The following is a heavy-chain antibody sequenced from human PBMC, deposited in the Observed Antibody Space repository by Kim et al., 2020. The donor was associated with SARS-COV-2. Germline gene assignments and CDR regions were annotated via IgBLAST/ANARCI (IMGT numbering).Heavy chain of an antibody. Sequence: STIYYADAVKGRFTISRDNAKNSLYLQMNSLRAEDTAVYYCARDYGVNDYWGQGTLVTVSS. V-gene: IGHV3-48*03. J-gene: IGHJ4*02. CDR2: STI. D-gene: IGHD3-10*01. CDR3: ARDYGVNDY.